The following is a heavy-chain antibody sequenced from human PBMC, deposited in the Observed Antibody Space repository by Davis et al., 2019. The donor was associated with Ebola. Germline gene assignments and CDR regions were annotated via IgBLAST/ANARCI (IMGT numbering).Heavy chain of an antibody. CDR3: ARDGYNEYYGMDV. D-gene: IGHD5-24*01. CDR1: GFTVSSNY. V-gene: IGHV3-53*01. Sequence: PSETLSLTCAASGFTVSSNYMSWVRQAPGKGLEWVSVIYSGGSTYYADSVKGRFTISRDNSKNTLYVQMNSLRAEDTAVYYCARDGYNEYYGMDVWGQGTTVTVSS. J-gene: IGHJ6*02. CDR2: IYSGGST.